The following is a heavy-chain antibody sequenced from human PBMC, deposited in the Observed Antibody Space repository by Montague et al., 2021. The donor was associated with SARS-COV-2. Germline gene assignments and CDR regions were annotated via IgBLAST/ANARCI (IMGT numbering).Heavy chain of an antibody. V-gene: IGHV4-34*01. D-gene: IGHD6-13*01. CDR2: INYCGST. J-gene: IGHJ4*02. Sequence: SETLSLTCAVSGGSFSDYHWTWIRQSPGEGLEWIGQINYCGSTKYNPSLKSRVTISIDTSKNQFSLKLTSVTAADTAVYYCARGAAGYWGQGTLVTVSS. CDR3: ARGAAGY. CDR1: GGSFSDYH.